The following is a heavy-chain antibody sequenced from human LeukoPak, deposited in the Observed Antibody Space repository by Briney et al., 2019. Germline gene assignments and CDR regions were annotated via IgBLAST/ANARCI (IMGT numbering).Heavy chain of an antibody. Sequence: PSETLSLTCDVSGGSISSPNWWSWVLQSPEKGLEWIVESYHNGRTNYNPSLESRVSISTDRSRSQFSLKLTSLTAADTAVYYCARKPSSWGSGEANYFDSWGQGILVVVSS. D-gene: IGHD3-10*01. CDR2: SYHNGRT. J-gene: IGHJ4*02. CDR3: ARKPSSWGSGEANYFDS. V-gene: IGHV4-4*02. CDR1: GGSISSPNW.